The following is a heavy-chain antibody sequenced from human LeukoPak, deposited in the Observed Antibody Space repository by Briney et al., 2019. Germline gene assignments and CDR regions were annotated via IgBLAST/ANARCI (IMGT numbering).Heavy chain of an antibody. V-gene: IGHV3-23*01. CDR1: GFTFSSYA. CDR3: AKGPVLLWFGDPAPFDY. CDR2: ISGSGGST. Sequence: GGSLRLSCAASGFTFSSYAISWVRQAPGKGLEWVSAISGSGGSTYYADSVKGRFTISRDNSKNTLYLQMNSLRAEDTAVYYCAKGPVLLWFGDPAPFDYWGQGTLVTVSS. J-gene: IGHJ4*02. D-gene: IGHD3-10*01.